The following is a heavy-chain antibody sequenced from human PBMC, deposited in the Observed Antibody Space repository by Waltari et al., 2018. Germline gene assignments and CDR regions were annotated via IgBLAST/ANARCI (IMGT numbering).Heavy chain of an antibody. CDR2: IYHSVST. CDR3: ARKDYGGNSGGFDY. D-gene: IGHD2-21*02. V-gene: IGHV4-30-2*01. Sequence: QLQLQESGSGLVKPSQTLSLTCAFSGGSISSGGYSWSWIRQPPGKGLEWIGYIYHSVSTYYNPSLKSRVTISVDRSKNQFSLKLSSVTAADTAVYYCARKDYGGNSGGFDYWGQGTLVTVSS. J-gene: IGHJ4*02. CDR1: GGSISSGGYS.